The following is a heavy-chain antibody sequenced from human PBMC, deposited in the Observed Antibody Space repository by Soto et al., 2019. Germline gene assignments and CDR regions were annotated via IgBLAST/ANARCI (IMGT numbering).Heavy chain of an antibody. Sequence: SETLSLTCAVYGGSFSCYYWIWIRQPPGKGLEWIGEINHSGSTNYNPSLKSRVTISVDTSKNQFSLKLSSVTAADTAVYYCARRIYGSGSYSFYYYYGMDVWGQGTTVTVSS. CDR3: ARRIYGSGSYSFYYYYGMDV. CDR1: GGSFSCYY. CDR2: INHSGST. J-gene: IGHJ6*02. D-gene: IGHD3-10*01. V-gene: IGHV4-34*01.